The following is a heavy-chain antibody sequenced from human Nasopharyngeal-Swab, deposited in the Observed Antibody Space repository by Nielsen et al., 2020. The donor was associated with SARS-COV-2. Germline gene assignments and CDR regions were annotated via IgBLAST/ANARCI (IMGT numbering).Heavy chain of an antibody. D-gene: IGHD3-16*01. V-gene: IGHV3-30-3*01. J-gene: IGHJ4*02. CDR3: ARVLKHQSSPDY. CDR2: ISYDGSNK. CDR1: GFTFSSYA. Sequence: GGSLRLSCAASGFTFSSYAMHWVRQAPGKGLEWVAVISYDGSNKYYADSVKGRFTISRDNSKNTLYLQMISLRAEDTAVYYCARVLKHQSSPDYWGQGTLVTVSS.